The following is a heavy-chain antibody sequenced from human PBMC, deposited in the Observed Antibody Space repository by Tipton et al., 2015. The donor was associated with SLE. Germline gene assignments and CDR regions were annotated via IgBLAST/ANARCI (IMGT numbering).Heavy chain of an antibody. D-gene: IGHD2-8*01. J-gene: IGHJ6*03. CDR1: GGFISGYY. CDR3: AVYAGFYQYYMDV. V-gene: IGHV4-59*01. Sequence: TLSLTCSVSGGFISGYYLAWIRQPPGKGLEWIGYTHYSGSSSYNLSLKSRVILSVDMSKNQISLKLSSVTAADTAVYFCAVYAGFYQYYMDVWGKGTTVTVSS. CDR2: THYSGSS.